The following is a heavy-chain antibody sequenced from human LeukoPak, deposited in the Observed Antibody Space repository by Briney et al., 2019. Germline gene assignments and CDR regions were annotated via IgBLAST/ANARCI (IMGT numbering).Heavy chain of an antibody. CDR2: ISGSGGNT. D-gene: IGHD4-11*01. V-gene: IGHV3-23*01. Sequence: PGGSLRLSCAASGFTFSNYAMSWVRQAPGKGLEWVSSISGSGGNTYYADSVKGRFTISRDNSKNTLYLQMNSLSAEDTAIYYCANPPTVTSFVYWGQGTLVAVSS. J-gene: IGHJ4*02. CDR3: ANPPTVTSFVY. CDR1: GFTFSNYA.